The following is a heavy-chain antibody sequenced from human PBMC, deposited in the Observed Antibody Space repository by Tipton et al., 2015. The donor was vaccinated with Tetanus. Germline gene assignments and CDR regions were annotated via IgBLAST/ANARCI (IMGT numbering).Heavy chain of an antibody. CDR2: VSYSGST. Sequence: TLSLTCSVSGGSISGSSYYWSWIRQPPGKALEWIGYVSYSGSTNSNYSLKSRITISQDTSKNQFSLRLTSVTAADTAVYYCARANYDFPKKGPFDSWGQGTLVTVSS. V-gene: IGHV4-61*01. CDR1: GGSISGSSYY. J-gene: IGHJ4*02. CDR3: ARANYDFPKKGPFDS. D-gene: IGHD3-3*01.